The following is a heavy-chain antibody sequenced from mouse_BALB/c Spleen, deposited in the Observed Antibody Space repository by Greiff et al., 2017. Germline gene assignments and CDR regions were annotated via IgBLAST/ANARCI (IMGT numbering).Heavy chain of an antibody. D-gene: IGHD4-1*01. CDR3: ARSDNWDWFAY. CDR2: INPYNDGT. Sequence: VQLKESGPELVKPGASVKMSCKASGYTFTSYVMHWVKQKPGQGLEWIGYINPYNDGTKYNEKFKGKATLTSDKSSSTAYMELSSLTSEDSAVYYCARSDNWDWFAYWGQGTLVTVSA. V-gene: IGHV1-14*01. J-gene: IGHJ3*01. CDR1: GYTFTSYV.